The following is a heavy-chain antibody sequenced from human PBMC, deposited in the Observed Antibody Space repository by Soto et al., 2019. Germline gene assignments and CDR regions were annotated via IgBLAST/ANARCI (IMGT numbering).Heavy chain of an antibody. J-gene: IGHJ6*02. V-gene: IGHV3-7*03. CDR3: ARPLDNYYYYYGMDV. CDR1: GFIFSEYG. CDR2: IKQDGSEK. Sequence: GGSLRLSCGASGFIFSEYGMHWVRQAPGKGLEWVANIKQDGSEKYYVDSVKGRFTISRDNAKNSLYLQMNSLRAEDTAVYYCARPLDNYYYYYGMDVWVQGTTVTVSS.